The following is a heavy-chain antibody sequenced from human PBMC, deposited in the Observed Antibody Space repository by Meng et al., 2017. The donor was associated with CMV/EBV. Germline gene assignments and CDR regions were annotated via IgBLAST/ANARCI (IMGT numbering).Heavy chain of an antibody. Sequence: VQLRQGGAGLLKPSGTLAPTCAVYGGAFRGYYWSWIRQPPGKGLEWIGEINHSGSTNYNPSLKSRVTISVDTSKNQFSLKLSSVTAADTAVYYCARGRGVGDYVWGSYRSRGVYFDYWDQGTLVTVSS. CDR2: INHSGST. V-gene: IGHV4-34*01. D-gene: IGHD3-16*02. CDR1: GGAFRGYY. J-gene: IGHJ4*02. CDR3: ARGRGVGDYVWGSYRSRGVYFDY.